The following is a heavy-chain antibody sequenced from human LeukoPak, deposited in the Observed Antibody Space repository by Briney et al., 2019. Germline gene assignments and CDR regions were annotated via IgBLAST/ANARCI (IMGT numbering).Heavy chain of an antibody. CDR1: GFTFSSYW. CDR2: IKQDGSEK. Sequence: PGRSLRLSCAASGFTFSSYWMSWVRQAPGKGLEWVANIKQDGSEKYYVDSVKGRFTISRDNAKNSLYLQMNSLRAEDTAVYYCARRRTHYDILTGPNDAFDIWGQGTMVTVSS. J-gene: IGHJ3*02. V-gene: IGHV3-7*01. CDR3: ARRRTHYDILTGPNDAFDI. D-gene: IGHD3-9*01.